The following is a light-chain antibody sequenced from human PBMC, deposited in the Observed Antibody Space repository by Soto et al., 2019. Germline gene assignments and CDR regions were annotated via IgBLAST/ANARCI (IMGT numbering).Light chain of an antibody. CDR2: DAS. CDR3: QQYNIYTWT. V-gene: IGKV1-5*01. J-gene: IGKJ1*01. Sequence: DIQMTQSPSTLSASIGDRVTITCRASQSIGTWLAGYQQKPGKAPKVLIFDASSLQSGDPSRLSGSGSGTEFNLTISGLQPDDFATYHCQQYNIYTWTFGQGTKVEI. CDR1: QSIGTW.